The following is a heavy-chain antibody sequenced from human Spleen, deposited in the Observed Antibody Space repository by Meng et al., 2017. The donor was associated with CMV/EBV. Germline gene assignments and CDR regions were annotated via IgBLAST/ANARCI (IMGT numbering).Heavy chain of an antibody. D-gene: IGHD2-2*02. CDR3: AREGYTLGRFGAFDI. CDR2: ISYDGNGK. J-gene: IGHJ3*02. Sequence: GESLKISCAASGFPFTTFSVHWVRQAPGKGLEWGADISYDGNGKYYADSVKGRFTISRDNSKNTLDLQMHGLRAEDSAVYFCAREGYTLGRFGAFDIWGQGTMVTVSS. V-gene: IGHV3-30*04. CDR1: GFPFTTFS.